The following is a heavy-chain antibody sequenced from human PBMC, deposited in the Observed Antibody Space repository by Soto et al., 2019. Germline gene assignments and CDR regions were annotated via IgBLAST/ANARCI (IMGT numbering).Heavy chain of an antibody. Sequence: GGSLRLSCAASGFTFSSYAMSWVRQAPGKGLEWVSAISGSGGSTYYADSVKGRFTISRDNSKNTLYLQMNSLRAEDTAVYYCASRLGYCSSTSCYVALNYWGQGTLVTVSS. CDR2: ISGSGGST. CDR1: GFTFSSYA. CDR3: ASRLGYCSSTSCYVALNY. D-gene: IGHD2-2*01. V-gene: IGHV3-23*01. J-gene: IGHJ4*02.